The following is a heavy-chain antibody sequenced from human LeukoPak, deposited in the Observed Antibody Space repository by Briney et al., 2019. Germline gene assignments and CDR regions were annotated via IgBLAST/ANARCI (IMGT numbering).Heavy chain of an antibody. CDR1: GFTFSSYA. CDR2: ISGSGGST. CDR3: AREQAYYDYVWGSYRYTVFDY. V-gene: IGHV3-23*01. J-gene: IGHJ4*02. D-gene: IGHD3-16*02. Sequence: GGSLRLSCAASGFTFSSYAMSWVRQAPGKGLEWVSAISGSGGSTYYADSVKGRFTISRDNSKNSLYLQMNSLRDEDTAVYYCAREQAYYDYVWGSYRYTVFDYWGQGTLVTVSS.